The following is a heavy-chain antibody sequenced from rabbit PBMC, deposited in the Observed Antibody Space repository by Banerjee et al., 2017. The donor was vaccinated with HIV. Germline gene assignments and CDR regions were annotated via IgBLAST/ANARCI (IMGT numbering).Heavy chain of an antibody. D-gene: IGHD8-1*01. Sequence: QSLEESGGDLVKPGASLTLTCTASGFSSSSSYYMCWVRQAPGKGLEWIACIYAGSSGSTYYASWAKGRFTISKTSSTTVTLQMTSLTAADTATYFCARVGSSYGWSFNLWGPGTLVTVS. CDR1: GFSSSSSYY. CDR2: IYAGSSGST. J-gene: IGHJ4*01. V-gene: IGHV1S40*01. CDR3: ARVGSSYGWSFNL.